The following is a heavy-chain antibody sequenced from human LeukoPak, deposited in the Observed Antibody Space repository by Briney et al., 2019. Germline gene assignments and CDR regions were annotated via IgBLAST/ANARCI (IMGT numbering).Heavy chain of an antibody. D-gene: IGHD2-2*01. CDR1: GFTFSSYA. Sequence: GGSLRLSCAASGFTFSSYAMSWVRQAPGEGLEWVSAISGSGGSTDYADSVKGRFTISRDNSKNTLYLQMDSLRAGDTAVYYCAKRYCTSASCSCFGYWGQGTLVTVSS. CDR3: AKRYCTSASCSCFGY. V-gene: IGHV3-23*01. J-gene: IGHJ4*02. CDR2: ISGSGGST.